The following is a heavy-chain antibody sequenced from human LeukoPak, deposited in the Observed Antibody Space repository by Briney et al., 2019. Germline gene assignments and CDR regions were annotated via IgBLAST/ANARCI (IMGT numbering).Heavy chain of an antibody. Sequence: GGSLRLSCAASGFSFNAYSMNWVRQAPGRGLEWVSFIIGTGSYIYYADSVKGRFTISRDNAKNSLYLQMNSLRAEDTAVYYCARDGDYGDSHVHWYFDLWGRGSLVTVSS. V-gene: IGHV3-21*01. CDR1: GFSFNAYS. CDR2: IIGTGSYI. CDR3: ARDGDYGDSHVHWYFDL. D-gene: IGHD4-17*01. J-gene: IGHJ2*01.